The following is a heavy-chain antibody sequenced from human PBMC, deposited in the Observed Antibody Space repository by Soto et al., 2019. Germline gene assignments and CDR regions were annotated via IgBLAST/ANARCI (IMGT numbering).Heavy chain of an antibody. J-gene: IGHJ6*02. CDR2: ISYDGSLK. D-gene: IGHD3-10*01. CDR1: GFTFSSYG. CDR3: AKDFKVSGSYYGSLNYYYGMDV. V-gene: IGHV3-30*18. Sequence: QVHLVESGGGVAQPGRSLRLSCAASGFTFSSYGMHWVRQAPGKGLEWLAIISYDGSLKYYADCVKGRFTISRDNSKSALYLQMNSLRPEDTAVYYCAKDFKVSGSYYGSLNYYYGMDVWGQGTTVIVSS.